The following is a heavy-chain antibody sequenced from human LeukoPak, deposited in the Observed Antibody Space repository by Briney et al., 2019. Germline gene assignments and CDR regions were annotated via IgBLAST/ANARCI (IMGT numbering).Heavy chain of an antibody. D-gene: IGHD6-13*01. J-gene: IGHJ4*02. Sequence: SETLSLTCTVSGGSISTYYWNWIRQPPGKGLEWIGYIYSSGTTNYNPSLRSRVSMSVDTSKNQFSLKLSSVTAADTAVYYCARETRTRIAAAGYLDYFDYWGQGTLVTVSS. CDR2: IYSSGTT. CDR3: ARETRTRIAAAGYLDYFDY. CDR1: GGSISTYY. V-gene: IGHV4-59*12.